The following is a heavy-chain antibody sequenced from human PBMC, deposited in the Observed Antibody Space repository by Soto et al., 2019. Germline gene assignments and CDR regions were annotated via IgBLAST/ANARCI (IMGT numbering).Heavy chain of an antibody. CDR2: IYSSGST. J-gene: IGHJ3*02. V-gene: IGHV4-31*03. Sequence: PSETLSLTCTVSGGSISSSSYYWSWIRQHPGKGLEWIGYIYSSGSTYYNPSLKSRVTISVDTSKNQFSLKLSSVTAADTAVYYCARQHYYGSGSYGAFDIWGQGTMVTVSS. CDR3: ARQHYYGSGSYGAFDI. CDR1: GGSISSSSYY. D-gene: IGHD3-10*01.